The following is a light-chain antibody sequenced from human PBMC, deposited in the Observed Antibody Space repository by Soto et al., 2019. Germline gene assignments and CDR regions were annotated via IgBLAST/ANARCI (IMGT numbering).Light chain of an antibody. CDR1: QSIDHW. CDR2: RAS. V-gene: IGKV1-5*03. CDR3: QQYNSYSEYT. Sequence: DIQMTQSPSSLSASIGDRVTITCRASQSIDHWLAWYQQKPGKAPKLLIFRASTLTTGVPSRFSGSGFGTQFNLTISSLHPDDFATYYCQQYNSYSEYTFGQGTKLEIK. J-gene: IGKJ2*01.